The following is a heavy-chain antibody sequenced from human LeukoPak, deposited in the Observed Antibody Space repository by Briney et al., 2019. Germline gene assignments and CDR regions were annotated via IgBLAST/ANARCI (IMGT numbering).Heavy chain of an antibody. J-gene: IGHJ3*02. CDR1: GGSISSYY. Sequence: SETLSLTCTVSGGSISSYYWSWIRQPPGKGLEWIGEINHSGSTNYNPSLKSRVTISVDTSKNQFSLKLSSVTAADTAVYYCARSTYQLLWLIWGQGTMVTVSS. CDR2: INHSGST. CDR3: ARSTYQLLWLI. D-gene: IGHD2-2*01. V-gene: IGHV4-34*01.